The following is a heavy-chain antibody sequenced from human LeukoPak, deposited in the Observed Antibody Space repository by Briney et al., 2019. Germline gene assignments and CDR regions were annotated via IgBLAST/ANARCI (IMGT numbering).Heavy chain of an antibody. CDR2: ISGSGGST. J-gene: IGHJ4*02. D-gene: IGHD6-13*01. CDR3: AKDTKRYSSPNFDY. CDR1: GFTFSSYA. V-gene: IGHV3-23*01. Sequence: GSPRLSCAASGFTFSSYAMSWVRQAPGKGLEWVSAISGSGGSTYYADSVKGRFTISRDNSKNTLYLQMNSLRAEDTAVYYCAKDTKRYSSPNFDYWGQGTLVTVSS.